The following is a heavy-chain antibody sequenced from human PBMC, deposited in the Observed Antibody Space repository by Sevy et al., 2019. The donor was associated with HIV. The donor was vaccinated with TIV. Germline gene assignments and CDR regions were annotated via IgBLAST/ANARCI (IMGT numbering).Heavy chain of an antibody. Sequence: GGSLRLSCTASGLSFSDYGMHWVRQAPGKGLEWVAFIWYDGSDRYYADSVKGRFTISRDNSKIILYLQMSSLRLEDTALYYCAKNTAAVGVGGFDYWGQGTLVTVSS. CDR2: IWYDGSDR. CDR3: AKNTAAVGVGGFDY. V-gene: IGHV3-30*02. J-gene: IGHJ4*02. CDR1: GLSFSDYG. D-gene: IGHD6-13*01.